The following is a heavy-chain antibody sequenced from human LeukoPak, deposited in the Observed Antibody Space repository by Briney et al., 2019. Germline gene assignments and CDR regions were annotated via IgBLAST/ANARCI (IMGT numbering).Heavy chain of an antibody. CDR3: ARQGISGSYYSRSTYYFDY. J-gene: IGHJ4*02. CDR2: IYPGDSDT. D-gene: IGHD1-26*01. Sequence: TGESLKISCKGSGYSFTSYWIGWVRQMPGKGLEWMGIIYPGDSDTRYSPSFQGQVTISADKSISTAYLQWSSLKASDTAMYYCARQGISGSYYSRSTYYFDYWGQGTLVTVSS. V-gene: IGHV5-51*01. CDR1: GYSFTSYW.